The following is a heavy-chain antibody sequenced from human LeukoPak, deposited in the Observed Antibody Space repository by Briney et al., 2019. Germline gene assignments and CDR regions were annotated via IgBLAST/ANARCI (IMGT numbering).Heavy chain of an antibody. CDR3: AKDLSYGSNWFDP. D-gene: IGHD5-18*01. CDR2: IWYDGSKK. V-gene: IGHV3-33*06. J-gene: IGHJ5*02. Sequence: GGSLRLSCAASGFTFSSHGMHWVRQAPGKGLEWVALIWYDGSKKYYADSVKVRFTISRDDSKNTLYLQMNSLRAEDTAMYYCAKDLSYGSNWFDPWGQGTLVTVSS. CDR1: GFTFSSHG.